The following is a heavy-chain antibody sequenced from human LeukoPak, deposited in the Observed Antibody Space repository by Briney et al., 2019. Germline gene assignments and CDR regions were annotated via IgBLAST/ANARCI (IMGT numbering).Heavy chain of an antibody. Sequence: GGSLRLSCAASGFTFSDYYMSWIRQAPGKGLEWVSYISSSTYTNYADSVKGRFTISRDNAKNSMYLQMNSLRAEDTAVYYCARISGSYVFDYWGQGTLVTASS. CDR1: GFTFSDYY. CDR3: ARISGSYVFDY. V-gene: IGHV3-11*03. J-gene: IGHJ4*02. CDR2: ISSSTYT. D-gene: IGHD1-26*01.